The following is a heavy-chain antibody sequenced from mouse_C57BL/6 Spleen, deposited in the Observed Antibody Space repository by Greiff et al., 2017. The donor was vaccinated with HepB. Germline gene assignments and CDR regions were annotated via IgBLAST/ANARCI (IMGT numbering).Heavy chain of an antibody. V-gene: IGHV1-26*01. D-gene: IGHD2-5*01. CDR1: GYTFTDYY. J-gene: IGHJ2*01. CDR2: INPNNGGT. Sequence: EVQLQQSGPELVKPGASVKISCKASGYTFTDYYMNWVKQSHGKSLEWIGDINPNNGGTSYNQKFKGKATLTVDKSSSTAYMELRSLTSEDSAVYYCARYYYSNYQYYFDYWGQGTTLTVSS. CDR3: ARYYYSNYQYYFDY.